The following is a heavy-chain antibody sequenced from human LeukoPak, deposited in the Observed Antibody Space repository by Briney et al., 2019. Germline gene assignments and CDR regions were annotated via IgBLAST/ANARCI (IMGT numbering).Heavy chain of an antibody. CDR2: IIPILGVA. V-gene: IGHV1-69*04. D-gene: IGHD2-15*01. Sequence: SVKVSCKASVGTFISYAINWVRQAPGQGLEWMGRIIPILGVANYARKFRGRVTITADKSTSTAYMELSRLRSEDTAVYYCARDRYCSGGTCPIYYYYGMDVWGQGTTVTVSS. J-gene: IGHJ6*02. CDR3: ARDRYCSGGTCPIYYYYGMDV. CDR1: VGTFISYA.